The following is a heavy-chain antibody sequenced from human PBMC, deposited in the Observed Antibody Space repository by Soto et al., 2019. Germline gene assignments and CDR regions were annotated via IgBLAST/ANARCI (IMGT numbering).Heavy chain of an antibody. CDR1: GFTFSDDY. Sequence: GGSLRLSCGVSGFTFSDDYMSWIRQAPGKGLEWVSYISSSGGTIYYADSVKGRSTISRDNAKNSLFLQMNSLRADDTAVYYCARASSPRDPWLDYWGQGTLVTVSS. D-gene: IGHD5-18*01. CDR3: ARASSPRDPWLDY. CDR2: ISSSGGTI. V-gene: IGHV3-11*01. J-gene: IGHJ4*02.